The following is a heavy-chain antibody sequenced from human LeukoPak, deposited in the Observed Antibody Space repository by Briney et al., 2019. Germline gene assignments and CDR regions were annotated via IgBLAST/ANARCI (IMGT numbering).Heavy chain of an antibody. V-gene: IGHV4-59*01. CDR2: IYYSGST. Sequence: SETLSLTCTVSGDSISSYYWSWIRQPPGKGLEWIGYIYYSGSTNYNPSLKSRVTISVDTSKNQFSLKLSSVTAADTAVYYCARGDSGWYILDYWGQGTLVTVSS. CDR3: ARGDSGWYILDY. D-gene: IGHD6-19*01. J-gene: IGHJ4*02. CDR1: GDSISSYY.